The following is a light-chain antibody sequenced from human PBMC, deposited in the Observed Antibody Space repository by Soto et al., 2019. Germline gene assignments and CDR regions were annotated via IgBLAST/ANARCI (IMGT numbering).Light chain of an antibody. J-gene: IGKJ5*01. CDR1: LSVSVY. V-gene: IGKV3-11*01. CDR2: DAS. CDR3: HQRQYWPPIT. Sequence: EIVMTQSPATLSVFPGERATLSCRTSLSVSVYLDWYQQKPGQAPRLLISDASNRATGIPARFSGSGSGTDFTLTISSLEPEDFAVYYCHQRQYWPPITFGQGTRLEIK.